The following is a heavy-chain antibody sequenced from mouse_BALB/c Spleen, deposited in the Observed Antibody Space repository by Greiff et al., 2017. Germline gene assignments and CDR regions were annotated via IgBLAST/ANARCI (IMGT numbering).Heavy chain of an antibody. CDR3: ARSVDYAMDY. V-gene: IGHV5-9-4*01. Sequence: EVQGVESGGGLVKPGGSLKLSCAASGFTFSSYAMSWVRQSPEKRLEWVAEISSGGSYTYYPDTVTGRFTISRDNAKNTLYLEMSSLRSEDTAMYYCARSVDYAMDYWGQGTSVTVSS. CDR1: GFTFSSYA. J-gene: IGHJ4*01. CDR2: ISSGGSYT.